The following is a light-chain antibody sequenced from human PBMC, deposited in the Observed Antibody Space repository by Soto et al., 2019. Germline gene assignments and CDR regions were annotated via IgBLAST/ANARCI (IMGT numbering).Light chain of an antibody. V-gene: IGLV2-11*01. CDR3: CSYAGSYTFV. CDR2: DVS. Sequence: QSALTQPRSVSGSPGQSVPISFTGTSSDVGGYNYVSWYQQHPGKAPKLMIYDVSKRPSGGPDRFSGSKSGNTASLTISGLQAEDEADYYCCSYAGSYTFVVGTGTKVTVL. J-gene: IGLJ1*01. CDR1: SSDVGGYNY.